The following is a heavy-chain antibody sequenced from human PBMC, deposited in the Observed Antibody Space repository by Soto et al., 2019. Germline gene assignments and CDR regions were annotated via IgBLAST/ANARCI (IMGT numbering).Heavy chain of an antibody. D-gene: IGHD3-22*01. V-gene: IGHV3-23*01. CDR3: AVGRHKTSGSNTWFDP. CDR2: ISDTGGGT. Sequence: GGSLRLSCAASGVTFSADAMTWVRQAPGKGLEWVSTISDTGGGTFYAGSVKGRFTISRDNTKNTLYLQMHSLRADDSAIYFCAVGRHKTSGSNTWFDPWGRGTLVTVSS. CDR1: GVTFSADA. J-gene: IGHJ5*02.